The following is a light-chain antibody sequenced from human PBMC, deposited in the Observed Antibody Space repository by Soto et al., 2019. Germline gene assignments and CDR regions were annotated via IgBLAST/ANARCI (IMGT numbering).Light chain of an antibody. CDR2: KAT. J-gene: IGKJ1*01. CDR1: QTIITL. Sequence: IQMTQSPSTLSASVGDRVTITCRASQTIITLFAWYQQRPGKAPNLLIYKATSLESGVPSRFSGSGTWTEITLTISSLQPDDFASYFCQQYSTYPWTFGQGTKVDVK. V-gene: IGKV1-5*03. CDR3: QQYSTYPWT.